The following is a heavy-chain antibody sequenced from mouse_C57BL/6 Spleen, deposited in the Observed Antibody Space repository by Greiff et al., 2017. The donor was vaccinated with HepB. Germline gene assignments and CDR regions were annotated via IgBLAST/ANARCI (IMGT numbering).Heavy chain of an antibody. CDR2: ISSGSSTI. Sequence: EVKLVESGGGLVKPGGSLKLSCAASGFTFSDYGMHWVRQAPEKGLEWVAYISSGSSTIYYADTVKGRFTISRDNAKNTLFLQMTSLRSEDTAMYYCAREGNWDHFDYWGQGTTLTVSS. CDR3: AREGNWDHFDY. J-gene: IGHJ2*01. CDR1: GFTFSDYG. D-gene: IGHD4-1*01. V-gene: IGHV5-17*01.